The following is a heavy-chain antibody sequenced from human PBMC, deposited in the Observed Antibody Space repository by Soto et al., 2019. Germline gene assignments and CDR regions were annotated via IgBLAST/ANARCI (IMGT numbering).Heavy chain of an antibody. CDR2: IYYSGST. CDR1: GGSISSYY. Sequence: SETLSLTCTVSGGSISSYYWSWIRQPPGKGLEWIGYIYYSGSTNYNPSLKSRVTISVDTSKNQFSLKLSSVTAADTAVYYCASTRIAARQYYYYCMDVWGKGTTVTVSS. J-gene: IGHJ6*03. V-gene: IGHV4-59*01. D-gene: IGHD6-6*01. CDR3: ASTRIAARQYYYYCMDV.